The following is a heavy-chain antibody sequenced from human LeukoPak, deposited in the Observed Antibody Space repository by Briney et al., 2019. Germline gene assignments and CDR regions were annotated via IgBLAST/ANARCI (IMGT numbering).Heavy chain of an antibody. CDR1: GFTFSSYG. CDR2: ISYDGSNK. Sequence: GSSLRLSGAASGFTFSSYGMHWVHQAPGKGLEWVAVISYDGSNKYYADAVKGRFTISRDNSKNTLYLQMNSLRAEDTAVYYCARDRDDYFDYWGQGTLVTVSS. V-gene: IGHV3-30*03. J-gene: IGHJ4*02. CDR3: ARDRDDYFDY.